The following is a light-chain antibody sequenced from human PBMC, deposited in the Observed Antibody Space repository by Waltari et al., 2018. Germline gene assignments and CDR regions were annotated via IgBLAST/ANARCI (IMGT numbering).Light chain of an antibody. V-gene: IGKV1-39*01. CDR1: QSISNS. J-gene: IGKJ4*01. Sequence: DIQMTQSPSSLSASVGDRVTIACRASQSISNSLNWYQQKPVKVPNLLIYAASSLHSGVPSRFSGSGSGTDFTLTISSLQPEDFATYYCQQSYSTQVTFGGGTKVEIK. CDR2: AAS. CDR3: QQSYSTQVT.